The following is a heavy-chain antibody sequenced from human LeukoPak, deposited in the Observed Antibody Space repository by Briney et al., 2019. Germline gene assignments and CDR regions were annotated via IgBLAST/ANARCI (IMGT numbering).Heavy chain of an antibody. Sequence: ASVKVSCKASGYTFTSYAIHWVRQAPGQRLEWMGWIDANNGKTKYSQNFQGRVTITRDTFATTAYMDLSSLRSEDTAVYYCARARWTSTATTYYLDHWGQGTLVTVSS. V-gene: IGHV1-3*01. CDR2: IDANNGKT. D-gene: IGHD4-17*01. J-gene: IGHJ4*02. CDR3: ARARWTSTATTYYLDH. CDR1: GYTFTSYA.